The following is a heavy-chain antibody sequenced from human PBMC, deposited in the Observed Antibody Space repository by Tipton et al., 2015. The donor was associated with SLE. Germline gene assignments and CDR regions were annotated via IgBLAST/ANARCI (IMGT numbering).Heavy chain of an antibody. V-gene: IGHV4-31*03. J-gene: IGHJ6*02. Sequence: TLSLTCTVSGGSISSGGYYWSWIRQHPGKGLEWIGYIYYSGSTYYNPSLKSRVTISVDTSKNQFSLKLSSVTAADTAVYYCARDGGILHPGYYCYYGMDVWGQGTTVTVSS. D-gene: IGHD1-14*01. CDR2: IYYSGST. CDR3: ARDGGILHPGYYCYYGMDV. CDR1: GGSISSGGYY.